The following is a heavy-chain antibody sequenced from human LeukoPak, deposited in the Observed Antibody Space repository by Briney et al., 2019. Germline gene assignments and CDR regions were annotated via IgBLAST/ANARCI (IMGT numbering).Heavy chain of an antibody. D-gene: IGHD6-13*01. V-gene: IGHV4-39*01. J-gene: IGHJ4*02. CDR1: GGSISSSNYY. Sequence: WETLTLTCTVSGGSISSSNYYWVCIRQPPGKGLEWIGSIYYSGSTYYHPSLKSRVTISVDTSKNQFSLKLSSVTAADTAVYYCARGYRNNWRFDSCGQRTLVSASS. CDR3: ARGYRNNWRFDS. CDR2: IYYSGST.